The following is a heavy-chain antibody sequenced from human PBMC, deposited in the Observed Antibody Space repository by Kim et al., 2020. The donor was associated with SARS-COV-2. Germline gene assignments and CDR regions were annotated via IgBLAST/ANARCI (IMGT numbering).Heavy chain of an antibody. V-gene: IGHV4-59*09. Sequence: NPPLKGRVTISVDTSKNQFSLKLSSVTAADTAVYYCARGKYSSSWYYFDYWGQGTLVTVSS. D-gene: IGHD6-13*01. J-gene: IGHJ4*02. CDR3: ARGKYSSSWYYFDY.